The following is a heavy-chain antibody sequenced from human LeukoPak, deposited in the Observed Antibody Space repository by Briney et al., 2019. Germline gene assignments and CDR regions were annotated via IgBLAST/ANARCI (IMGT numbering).Heavy chain of an antibody. J-gene: IGHJ3*02. V-gene: IGHV3-23*01. CDR1: GFTFRSYA. CDR2: ITGSDGST. CDR3: AKDGGYDYSLDAFDI. D-gene: IGHD5-12*01. Sequence: GGSLRLSCAASGFTFRSYAMSWVRQAPGKGLEWVSAITGSDGSTYYADSVKGRFIVSRDNSKNTLYLQMNRLRAEDTAVYYCAKDGGYDYSLDAFDIWGQGTTVTVSS.